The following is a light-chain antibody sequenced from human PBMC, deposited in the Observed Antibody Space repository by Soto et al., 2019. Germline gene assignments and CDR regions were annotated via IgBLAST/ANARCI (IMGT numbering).Light chain of an antibody. CDR1: SSDVGGYNH. V-gene: IGLV2-14*01. J-gene: IGLJ2*01. Sequence: QSALTQPASVSGSPGQSITISCTGSSSDVGGYNHVSWYQQHPGKAPKLMIYEVSNRPSGVSNRFSGSKSGNTASLTISGLQAEDEADYYCSSYAGSDNAVVFGGGTKLTVL. CDR3: SSYAGSDNAVV. CDR2: EVS.